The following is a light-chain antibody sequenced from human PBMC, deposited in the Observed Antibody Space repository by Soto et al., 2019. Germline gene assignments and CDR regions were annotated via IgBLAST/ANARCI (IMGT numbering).Light chain of an antibody. CDR3: QQFDSVPCT. V-gene: IGKV1-33*01. Sequence: DIQMTQSPSSLSASVGDRVTITCQASQDINNYLIWYQHKPGKAPKLLIYDASTLGTGVSSRFSGGGSGTHFTFTISSLKPEDIATYYCQQFDSVPCTFGQGTKLELK. J-gene: IGKJ2*02. CDR2: DAS. CDR1: QDINNY.